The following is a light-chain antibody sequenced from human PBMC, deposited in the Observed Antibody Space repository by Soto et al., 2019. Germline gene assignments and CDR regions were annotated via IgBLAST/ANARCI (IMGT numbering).Light chain of an antibody. CDR2: DVT. Sequence: QSALTQPASVSGSPGQSITISCGGTGDDIGGYNFVSWDQHHPGQSPKLIISDVTHPPSEDSERFSGSKSAFTASMTFSGLQAEDESHCYCRSFACISTYGLGTGTKATVL. J-gene: IGLJ1*01. CDR1: GDDIGGYNF. V-gene: IGLV2-14*01. CDR3: RSFACISTYG.